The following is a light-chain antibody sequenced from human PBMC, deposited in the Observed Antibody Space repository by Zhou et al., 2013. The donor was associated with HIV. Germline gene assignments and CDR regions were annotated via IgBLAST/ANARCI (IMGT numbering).Light chain of an antibody. J-gene: IGKJ2*04. CDR2: GAS. CDR3: QQRSNWPLCS. Sequence: EIVMTQSPVTLSVSPGERVTLSCRASQSIRTELAWYQQTPGQAPRLLIYGASSRATGVPARFSGSGSGTEFTLTISSLEPEDFAVYYCQQRSNWPLCSFGQGTKLEIK. CDR1: QSIRTE. V-gene: IGKV3-15*01.